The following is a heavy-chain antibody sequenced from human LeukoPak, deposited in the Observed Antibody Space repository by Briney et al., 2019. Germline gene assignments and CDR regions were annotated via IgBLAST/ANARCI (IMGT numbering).Heavy chain of an antibody. CDR1: GDTFTSYT. J-gene: IGHJ5*02. D-gene: IGHD3-22*01. CDR3: ARASGYYYA. Sequence: GGSVRVSCKGSGDTFTSYTMQGVRHGPGQRDEWIGWINAGNGNTKYSQKFQGRVTITRDTSASTAYMELSSLRSEDTAVYYCARASGYYYAWGQGTLVTVPS. CDR2: INAGNGNT. V-gene: IGHV1-3*01.